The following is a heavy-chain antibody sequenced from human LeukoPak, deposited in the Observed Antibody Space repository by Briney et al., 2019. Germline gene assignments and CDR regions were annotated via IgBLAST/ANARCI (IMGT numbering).Heavy chain of an antibody. J-gene: IGHJ3*02. CDR1: GGSISSSNW. Sequence: SETLSLTCAVSGGSISSSNWWSWVRQPPGKGLEWIGEIYHSGSTNYNPSLKSRVTISVDTSKNQFSLKLSSVTAADTAVYYCARTYTHDAFDIWGQGTMVTVSS. D-gene: IGHD4-11*01. CDR2: IYHSGST. V-gene: IGHV4-4*02. CDR3: ARTYTHDAFDI.